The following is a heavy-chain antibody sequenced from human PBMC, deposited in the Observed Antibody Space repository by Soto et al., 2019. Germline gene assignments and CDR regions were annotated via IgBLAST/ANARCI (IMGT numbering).Heavy chain of an antibody. J-gene: IGHJ6*03. Sequence: SETLSLTCTVSGGSISSYYWSWIRQPPGKGLEWIGYIYYSGSTNYNPSLKSRVTISVDTSKNQFSLKLSSVTAADTAVYYCASGLWSGYPYYYMDVWGKGTTVTVSS. CDR2: IYYSGST. CDR3: ASGLWSGYPYYYMDV. D-gene: IGHD3-3*01. V-gene: IGHV4-59*08. CDR1: GGSISSYY.